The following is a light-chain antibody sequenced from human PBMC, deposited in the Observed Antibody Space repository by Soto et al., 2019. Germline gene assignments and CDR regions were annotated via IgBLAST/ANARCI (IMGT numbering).Light chain of an antibody. CDR2: AAS. CDR1: QSISSW. CDR3: QQDNSFPFT. J-gene: IGKJ3*01. Sequence: DIQMTQSPSSVSASVGDRVTITCPASQSISSWLAWYQQKPGKAPNLLIYAASSLQSGVPSRFSGSGSGTDFTLTISNLQPEDFATYYCQQDNSFPFTFGPGTKVDIK. V-gene: IGKV1-12*01.